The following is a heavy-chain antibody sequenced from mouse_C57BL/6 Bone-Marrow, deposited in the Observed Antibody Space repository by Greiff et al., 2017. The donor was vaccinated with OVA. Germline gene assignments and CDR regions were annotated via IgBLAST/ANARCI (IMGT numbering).Heavy chain of an antibody. CDR2: IHPNSGST. V-gene: IGHV1-64*01. CDR3: ARWSSSYCWYFDV. J-gene: IGHJ1*03. D-gene: IGHD1-1*01. Sequence: QVQLQQPGAELVKPGASVKLSCKASGYTFTSYWMHWVKQRPGQGLEWIGMIHPNSGSTNYNEKFKSKATLTVDKSSRTAYMQLSSLTSEDSAVYYCARWSSSYCWYFDVWGTGTTVTVSS. CDR1: GYTFTSYW.